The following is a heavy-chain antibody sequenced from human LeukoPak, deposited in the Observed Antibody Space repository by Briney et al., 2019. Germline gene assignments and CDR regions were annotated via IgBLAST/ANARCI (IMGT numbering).Heavy chain of an antibody. Sequence: GGSLRLSCAASGFTLSSYWMSWVRQAPGKGLEWVANIKQDGSEKYYADSVKGRFTISRDNSKNTLYLQMNSLRAEDTAVYYCAKAGIAVAGVDYWGQGTLVTVSS. D-gene: IGHD6-19*01. CDR2: IKQDGSEK. J-gene: IGHJ4*02. V-gene: IGHV3-7*03. CDR1: GFTLSSYW. CDR3: AKAGIAVAGVDY.